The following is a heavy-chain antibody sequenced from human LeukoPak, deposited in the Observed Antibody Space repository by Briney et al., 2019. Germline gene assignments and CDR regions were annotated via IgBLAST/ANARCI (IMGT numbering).Heavy chain of an antibody. Sequence: PSETLSLTCTVSGGSINSYYWSWIRQPPGKGLEWIGYIYYSGSTDYNPPLKSRVTISVDTSKNQFSLKLSSVTATDTAVYYCARHDCSSTSCYYYYGMDVWGQGTTVTVSS. J-gene: IGHJ6*02. V-gene: IGHV4-59*08. CDR1: GGSINSYY. CDR2: IYYSGST. D-gene: IGHD2-2*01. CDR3: ARHDCSSTSCYYYYGMDV.